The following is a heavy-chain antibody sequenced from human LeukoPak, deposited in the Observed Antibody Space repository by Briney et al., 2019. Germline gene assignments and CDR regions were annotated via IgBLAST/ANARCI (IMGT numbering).Heavy chain of an antibody. D-gene: IGHD5-18*01. V-gene: IGHV3-64D*09. CDR2: ISSNGGST. Sequence: GRSLRLFCSASGFTFRSYVMQLVRQAPGKGLEYVLVISSNGGSTYYADTVKGRFTISRDNSKNTLYLQMSSLRTEDTAVYYCVKGMDIAMVSAFDYWGQGTLVTVSS. CDR3: VKGMDIAMVSAFDY. J-gene: IGHJ4*02. CDR1: GFTFRSYV.